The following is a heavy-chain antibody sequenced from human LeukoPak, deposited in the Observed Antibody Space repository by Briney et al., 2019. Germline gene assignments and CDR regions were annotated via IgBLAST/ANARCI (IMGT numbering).Heavy chain of an antibody. Sequence: PSETLSLTCTVSGGSISSYYWSWIRQPAGKGLEWIGRIYTSGSTNYNPSLKSRVTMSVDTSKNQFSLKLSFVTAADTAVYYCARDLPTTVTTGWFDPWGQGTLVTVSS. CDR1: GGSISSYY. CDR3: ARDLPTTVTTGWFDP. J-gene: IGHJ5*02. V-gene: IGHV4-4*07. CDR2: IYTSGST. D-gene: IGHD4-11*01.